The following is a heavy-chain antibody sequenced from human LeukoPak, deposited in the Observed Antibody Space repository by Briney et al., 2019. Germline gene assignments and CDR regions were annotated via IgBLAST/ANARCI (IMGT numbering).Heavy chain of an antibody. CDR3: ARDRYYYYGMDV. V-gene: IGHV4-39*07. J-gene: IGHJ6*02. CDR1: GGSISSGGYY. Sequence: SETLSLTCTVSGGSISSGGYYWSWIRQPPGKGLEWIGEINHSGSTNYNPSLKSRVTISVDTSKNQFSLKLSSVTAADTAVYYCARDRYYYYGMDVWGQGTTVTVSS. CDR2: INHSGST.